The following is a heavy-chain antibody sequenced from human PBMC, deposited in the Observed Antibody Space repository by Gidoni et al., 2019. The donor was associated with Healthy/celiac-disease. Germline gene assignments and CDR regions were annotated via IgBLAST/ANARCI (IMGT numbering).Heavy chain of an antibody. D-gene: IGHD6-6*01. V-gene: IGHV4-59*01. J-gene: IGHJ6*02. CDR2: ISYSGIT. CDR1: GCSISSYY. CDR3: ARGGYSSSYYYYYGMDV. Sequence: QVQLQESGPGLVKPSETLSLTCTVSGCSISSYYWSWSRQPPGKGLEWIGYISYSGITNYNPSLKSRVTISVDTSKNQFSLKLSSVTAADTAVYYCARGGYSSSYYYYYGMDVWGQGTTVTVSS.